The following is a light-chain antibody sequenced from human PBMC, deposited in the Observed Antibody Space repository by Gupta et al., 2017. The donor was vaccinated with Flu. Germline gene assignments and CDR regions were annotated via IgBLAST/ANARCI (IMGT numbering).Light chain of an antibody. CDR1: SGINVDTYR. CDR2: YKSDSDK. Sequence: QAVLTQPSSLSASPGASASLTCTLRSGINVDTYRIYWYQQKPGSPPQYLLRYKSDSDKQQGSGVPSRFAGSKDASANAEIVLISGLQSEDEADYYCMIWHSSAWVFGGGTRLTVL. CDR3: MIWHSSAWV. V-gene: IGLV5-45*02. J-gene: IGLJ3*02.